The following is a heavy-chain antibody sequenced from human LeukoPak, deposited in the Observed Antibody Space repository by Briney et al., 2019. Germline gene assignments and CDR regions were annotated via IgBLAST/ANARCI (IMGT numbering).Heavy chain of an antibody. CDR1: GFTFSSYA. J-gene: IGHJ4*02. V-gene: IGHV3-33*01. D-gene: IGHD6-13*01. CDR2: IWYDGSNK. Sequence: PGGSLRLSCTASGFTFSSYAMHWVRRAPGKGLEWGAVIWYDGSNKYYPDSVKGRFTISRDNSKNTLYLQMNSLRVEDTAVYYCARDPAGKYSSSWFDYWGQGTLVTVSS. CDR3: ARDPAGKYSSSWFDY.